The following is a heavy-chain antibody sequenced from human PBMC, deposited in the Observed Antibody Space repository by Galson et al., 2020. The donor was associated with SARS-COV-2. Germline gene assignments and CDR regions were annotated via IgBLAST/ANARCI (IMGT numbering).Heavy chain of an antibody. V-gene: IGHV4-39*01. J-gene: IGHJ4*02. CDR3: ARHVQQLATSDY. Sequence: SETLSLTCTVSGGSISSSSYYWGWIRQPPGKGLEWIGSIYYSGSTYYNPSLKSRVTISVDTSKNQFSLKLSSVTAADTAVYYCARHVQQLATSDYWGQGTLVTVSS. D-gene: IGHD6-13*01. CDR1: GGSISSSSYY. CDR2: IYYSGST.